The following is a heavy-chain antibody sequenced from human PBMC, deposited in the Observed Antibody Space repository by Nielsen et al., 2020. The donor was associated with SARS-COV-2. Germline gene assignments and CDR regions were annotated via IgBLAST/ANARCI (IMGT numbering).Heavy chain of an antibody. CDR1: GYTFTSYG. CDR3: ARPSSILTAPTGYFDL. V-gene: IGHV1-2*06. D-gene: IGHD3-9*01. J-gene: IGHJ2*01. CDR2: INPNSGGT. Sequence: ASVKVSCKASGYTFTSYGISWVRQAPGQGLEWMGRINPNSGGTNYAQKFQGRVTMTRDTSISTAYMELSRLRSDDTAVYYCARPSSILTAPTGYFDLWGRGALVTVSS.